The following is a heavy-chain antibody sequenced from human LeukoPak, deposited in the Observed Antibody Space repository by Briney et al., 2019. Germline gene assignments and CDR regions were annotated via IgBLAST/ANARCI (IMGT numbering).Heavy chain of an antibody. CDR1: GGSFSGYC. J-gene: IGHJ6*02. Sequence: SETLSLTCAVSGGSFSGYCWSWIRQPPGKGLEWIGEISHDGSSTYNPSLESRVSISLDTSKNQFSLRLKSVTAADTAVYYCAXXXXXXXXXXXXXXXXGXREDYFGMDVWGQGTTVTVSS. D-gene: IGHD1-14*01. V-gene: IGHV4-34*01. CDR3: AXXXXXXXXXXXXXXXXGXREDYFGMDV. CDR2: ISHDGSS.